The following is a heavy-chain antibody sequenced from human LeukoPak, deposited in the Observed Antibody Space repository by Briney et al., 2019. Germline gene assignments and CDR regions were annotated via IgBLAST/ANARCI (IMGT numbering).Heavy chain of an antibody. D-gene: IGHD3-22*01. J-gene: IGHJ3*02. V-gene: IGHV4-4*07. Sequence: PSETLSLTCTVSGGSINGYYWSWIRQPAGKGLEWIGRISATGITHYNPSLESRVTMSVDMSRNQFSLKLSSVAAADTAVYYCAKSSGYYDNSGYRAFDIWGQGTMVTVSS. CDR1: GGSINGYY. CDR2: ISATGIT. CDR3: AKSSGYYDNSGYRAFDI.